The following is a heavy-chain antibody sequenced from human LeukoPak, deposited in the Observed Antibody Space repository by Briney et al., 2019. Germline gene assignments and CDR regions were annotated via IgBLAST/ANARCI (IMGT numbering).Heavy chain of an antibody. J-gene: IGHJ4*02. CDR1: GFTFSSYA. Sequence: GRTLRLSCAASGFTFSSYAMHWVRQAPGKGLEGVAVISYDGSNKYYADSVKGRFTIYRDNSKNTLYLQMNSLRSEDTAVYYCARDPDSSGYYAYYFDYWGQGTLVTVSS. D-gene: IGHD3-22*01. CDR2: ISYDGSNK. CDR3: ARDPDSSGYYAYYFDY. V-gene: IGHV3-30-3*01.